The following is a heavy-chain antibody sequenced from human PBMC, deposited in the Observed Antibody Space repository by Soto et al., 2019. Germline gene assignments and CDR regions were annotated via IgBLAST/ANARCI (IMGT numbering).Heavy chain of an antibody. J-gene: IGHJ6*02. CDR1: GLTVSHNY. D-gene: IGHD3-16*01. V-gene: IGHV3-53*01. Sequence: GSLRLSCVASGLTVSHNYMAWVRQAPEMGLEWVSILYTEGTTYYADSVKGRFTISRDSSKNTLFLQMDSLRAEDTAVYYCVRPRPSGENYGMDVWGQGTTVTVSS. CDR2: LYTEGTT. CDR3: VRPRPSGENYGMDV.